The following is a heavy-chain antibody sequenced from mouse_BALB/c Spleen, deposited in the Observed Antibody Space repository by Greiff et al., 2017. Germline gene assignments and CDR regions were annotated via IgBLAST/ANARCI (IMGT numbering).Heavy chain of an antibody. CDR2: INPYNDGT. CDR1: GYTFTSYV. V-gene: IGHV1-14*01. D-gene: IGHD2-14*01. CDR3: ARGYRYDDGWYFDV. Sequence: VQLQQSGPELVKPGASVKMSCKASGYTFTSYVMHWVKQKPGQGLEWIGYINPYNDGTKYNEKFKGKATLTSDKSSSTAYMELSSLTSEDSAVYYCARGYRYDDGWYFDVWGAGTTVTVSS. J-gene: IGHJ1*01.